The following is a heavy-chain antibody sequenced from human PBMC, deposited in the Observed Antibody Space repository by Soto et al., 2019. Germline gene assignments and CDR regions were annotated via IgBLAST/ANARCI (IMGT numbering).Heavy chain of an antibody. CDR3: QRSIAARSYYYGMDV. Sequence: SETLSLTCAVYGGSFSGYYWSWIRQPPGRGLEWIGEINHSGSTNYNPSLKSRVTISVDTSKNQFSLKLSSVTAADTAVYYCQRSIAARSYYYGMDVWGQGTTVTVSS. D-gene: IGHD6-6*01. CDR2: INHSGST. J-gene: IGHJ6*02. CDR1: GGSFSGYY. V-gene: IGHV4-34*01.